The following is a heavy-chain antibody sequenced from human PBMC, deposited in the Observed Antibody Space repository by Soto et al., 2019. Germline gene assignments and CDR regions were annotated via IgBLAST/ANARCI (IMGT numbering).Heavy chain of an antibody. J-gene: IGHJ6*01. V-gene: IGHV1-69*06. CDR3: ARDKNGGNVLSGYYYYGMVG. Sequence: ASVKVSCKASGGTFSSYAISWVRQAPGQGLEWMGGIIPIFGTANYAQKFQGRVTITADKSTSTAYMELSSLRSEDTAVYYFARDKNGGNVLSGYYYYGMVGWGQCTTVTVSS. CDR2: IIPIFGTA. CDR1: GGTFSSYA. D-gene: IGHD2-15*01.